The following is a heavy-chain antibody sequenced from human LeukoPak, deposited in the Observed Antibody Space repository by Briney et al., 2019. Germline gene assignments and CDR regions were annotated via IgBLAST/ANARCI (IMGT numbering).Heavy chain of an antibody. J-gene: IGHJ4*02. CDR3: ARDRGSSGYYSAYYFDY. D-gene: IGHD3-22*01. V-gene: IGHV4-39*07. Sequence: PSETLSLTCAVYGGSFSSYYWGWIRQPPGKGLEWIGSIYYSGSTYYNPSLKSRVTISVDTSKNQFSLKLSSVTAADTAVYYCARDRGSSGYYSAYYFDYWGQGTLVTVSS. CDR1: GGSFSSYY. CDR2: IYYSGST.